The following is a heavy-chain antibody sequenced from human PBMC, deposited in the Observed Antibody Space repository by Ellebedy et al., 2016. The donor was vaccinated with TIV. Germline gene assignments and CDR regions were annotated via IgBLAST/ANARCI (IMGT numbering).Heavy chain of an antibody. Sequence: ASVKVSXXASGYTFTSYYMHWVRQAPGQGLEWMGIINPSGGSTSYAQKFQGRVTMTEDTSTDTAYMELSSLRSEDTAVYYCATPLSIAVAETNAFDIWGQGTMVTVSS. J-gene: IGHJ3*02. CDR1: GYTFTSYY. CDR3: ATPLSIAVAETNAFDI. CDR2: INPSGGST. V-gene: IGHV1-46*01. D-gene: IGHD6-19*01.